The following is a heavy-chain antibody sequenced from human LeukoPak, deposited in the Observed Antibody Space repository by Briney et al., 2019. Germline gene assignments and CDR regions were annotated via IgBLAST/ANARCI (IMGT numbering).Heavy chain of an antibody. CDR1: GFTFSSYW. D-gene: IGHD5-18*01. CDR3: ARDHTAMVTGAFDY. V-gene: IGHV3-7*01. CDR2: IKQDGSEK. Sequence: PGGSLRLSCAASGFTFSSYWMSWVRQAPGKGLEWVANIKQDGSEKYYVDSVKGRFTISRDNAKNSLYLQMNSLRAEDTAVYYCARDHTAMVTGAFDYWGQGTLVTVSS. J-gene: IGHJ4*02.